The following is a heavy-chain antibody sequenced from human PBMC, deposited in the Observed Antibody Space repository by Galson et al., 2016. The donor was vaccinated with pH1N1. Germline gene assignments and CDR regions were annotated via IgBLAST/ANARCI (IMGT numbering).Heavy chain of an antibody. V-gene: IGHV3-7*01. J-gene: IGHJ4*02. Sequence: SLRLSCAASGFTFSNYWMHWVRQVPGKGLEWVANIKEDGSETYYVGSVRGRFTISRDKAKNSLYLQMNSLRDEDTALYYCARAIGSRSAYWGQGTLVTVSS. CDR1: GFTFSNYW. CDR2: IKEDGSET. CDR3: ARAIGSRSAY. D-gene: IGHD3-16*02.